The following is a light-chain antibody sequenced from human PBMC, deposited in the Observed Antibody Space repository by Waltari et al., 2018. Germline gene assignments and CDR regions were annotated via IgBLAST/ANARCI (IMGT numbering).Light chain of an antibody. J-gene: IGLJ2*01. CDR2: QDI. CDR1: TLGDRY. CDR3: QAWDSNNVV. V-gene: IGLV3-1*01. Sequence: SYGLTQPPSLSVSPGQTATITCSGDTLGDRYVSWYQQKPGQSPVLVISQDIKWPSGIPERFSGSNSGNTATLTISGTQTMDEADYFCQAWDSNNVVFGGGTRLTIL.